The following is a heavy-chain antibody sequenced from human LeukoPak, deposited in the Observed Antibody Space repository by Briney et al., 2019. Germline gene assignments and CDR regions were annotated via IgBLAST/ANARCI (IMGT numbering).Heavy chain of an antibody. J-gene: IGHJ3*02. D-gene: IGHD4-23*01. CDR3: ASLTVVTPLDIFDI. V-gene: IGHV3-74*01. Sequence: GGSLRLSCAASGFTFSSYWMHWVRQAPGKGLVWVSRINSDGSSTNYADSVKGRFTISRDNAKNTLYLQMHSLRAEDTAVYYCASLTVVTPLDIFDIWGQGTMVTVSS. CDR1: GFTFSSYW. CDR2: INSDGSST.